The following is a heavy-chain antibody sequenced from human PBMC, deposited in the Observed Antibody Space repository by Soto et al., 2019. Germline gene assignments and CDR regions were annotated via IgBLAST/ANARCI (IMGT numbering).Heavy chain of an antibody. D-gene: IGHD2-8*02. CDR3: ARDKITGLFDY. J-gene: IGHJ4*02. CDR1: GDSISSGGFS. CDR2: IYHSGSS. Sequence: SETLSLTCAVSGDSISSGGFSWSWIRQPPGKGLEWIGYIYHSGSSFYNPSLKSRVTISVDGSKNQFSLKVTSVTAADTAVYYCARDKITGLFDYWGQGTLVTVSS. V-gene: IGHV4-30-2*01.